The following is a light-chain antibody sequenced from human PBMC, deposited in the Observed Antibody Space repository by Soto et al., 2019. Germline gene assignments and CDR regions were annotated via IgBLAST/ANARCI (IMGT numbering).Light chain of an antibody. Sequence: EIVLTQSPATLSLSPGERATLSCRASQSVSSYLAWYQQKPGQAPRLLIYDASNRATGITARFSGSGSGTDFTLTISSLEPEDFAVYYCQQRSNWPTVGQGTKVEIK. J-gene: IGKJ1*01. CDR2: DAS. CDR3: QQRSNWPT. V-gene: IGKV3-11*01. CDR1: QSVSSY.